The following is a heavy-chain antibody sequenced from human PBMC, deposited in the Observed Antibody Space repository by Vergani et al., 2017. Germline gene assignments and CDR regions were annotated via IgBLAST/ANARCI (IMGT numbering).Heavy chain of an antibody. CDR3: ARTLSRGYSYSRENSFDP. V-gene: IGHV2-26*01. Sequence: QVTLKESGPVLVKPTETLTLTCTVSGFSLSNARMGVSWIRQPPGKALEWLAHIFSNYEKSYSTSLKSRLTITKDTSKSQVVLTMTNMDPVDTATYYCARTLSRGYSYSRENSFDPWGQGTLVTVSS. D-gene: IGHD5-18*01. J-gene: IGHJ5*02. CDR2: IFSNYEK. CDR1: GFSLSNARMG.